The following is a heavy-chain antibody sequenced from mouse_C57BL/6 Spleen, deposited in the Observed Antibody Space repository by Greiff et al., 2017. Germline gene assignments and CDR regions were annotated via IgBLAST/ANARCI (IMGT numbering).Heavy chain of an antibody. CDR2: IDPSDSYT. J-gene: IGHJ4*01. V-gene: IGHV1-69*01. CDR3: AIPITTVVATNYYAMDY. CDR1: GYTFTSYW. Sequence: VQLQQPGAELVMPGASVKLSCKASGYTFTSYWMHWVKQRPGQGLEWIGEIDPSDSYTNYNQKFKGKSTLTVDKSSSTAYIQLSSLTSEDSAVYYCAIPITTVVATNYYAMDYWGQGTSVTVSS. D-gene: IGHD1-1*01.